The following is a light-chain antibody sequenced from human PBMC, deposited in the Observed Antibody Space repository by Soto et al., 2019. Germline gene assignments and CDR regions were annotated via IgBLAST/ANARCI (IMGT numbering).Light chain of an antibody. J-gene: IGLJ2*01. Sequence: QSALTQPASVSGAPGQSITISCTGTITDVGSSNYVSWYKQHPGKAPKLMIYDVSNRPSGVSNRFSGSKSGNTASLTISWLQSEDEADYYCSSYTTTSTWVFGGGTKLNVL. CDR1: ITDVGSSNY. CDR3: SSYTTTSTWV. CDR2: DVS. V-gene: IGLV2-14*01.